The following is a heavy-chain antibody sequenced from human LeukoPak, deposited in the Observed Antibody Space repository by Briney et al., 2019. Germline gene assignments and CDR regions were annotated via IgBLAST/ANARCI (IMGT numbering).Heavy chain of an antibody. CDR2: IYYSGST. CDR1: GGSVSSGSYY. Sequence: SETLSLTCTVSGGSVSSGSYYWSWIRQPPGKGLEWIGYIYYSGSTNYNPSLKSRVTISVDTSKNQFSLKLSSVTAADTAVYYCARAASDFWSGYYYYYMDVWVKGTTVTVSS. V-gene: IGHV4-61*01. CDR3: ARAASDFWSGYYYYYMDV. J-gene: IGHJ6*03. D-gene: IGHD3-3*01.